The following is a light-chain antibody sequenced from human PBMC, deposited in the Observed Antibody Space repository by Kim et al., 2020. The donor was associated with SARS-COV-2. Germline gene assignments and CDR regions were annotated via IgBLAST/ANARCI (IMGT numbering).Light chain of an antibody. J-gene: IGKJ1*01. CDR1: QSISSY. V-gene: IGKV1-39*01. CDR3: QQGYRTPRT. CDR2: STS. Sequence: DIQMTQSPSSLSASVGDRITITCRASQSISSYLNWYQQNPGKAPELLIYSTSRLQSGVPSRFSGSGSGTDFTLTIDSLQPEDFATYYCQQGYRTPRTFGQGTKVDIK.